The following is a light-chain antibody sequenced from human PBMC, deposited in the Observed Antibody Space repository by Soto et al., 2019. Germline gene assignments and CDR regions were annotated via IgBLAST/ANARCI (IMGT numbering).Light chain of an antibody. CDR3: QQSGRP. CDR2: GAS. Sequence: EIVLAQSPGTLSLSPGERATFSCRASQSLTSDYLAWYQQKPGQTPRLLIHGASSRATGIPDRFSGSGSGTDFTLTISRLEPEDSAVYYCQQSGRPFGQGTKVDIK. J-gene: IGKJ1*01. CDR1: QSLTSDY. V-gene: IGKV3-20*01.